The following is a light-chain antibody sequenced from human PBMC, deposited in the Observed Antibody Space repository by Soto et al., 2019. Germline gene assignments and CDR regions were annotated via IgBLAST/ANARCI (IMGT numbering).Light chain of an antibody. Sequence: DIQLTQSPSFLFASVGDRVTITCQASQDVGHFLAWYQQKAGKAPKLLMFAASTLQSEVPARFRRSGSGTEFTLTTTSLQPEDYATYYWQQLDSYLSFTFGGGTKVEIK. CDR3: QQLDSYLSFT. CDR2: AAS. V-gene: IGKV1-9*01. J-gene: IGKJ4*01. CDR1: QDVGHF.